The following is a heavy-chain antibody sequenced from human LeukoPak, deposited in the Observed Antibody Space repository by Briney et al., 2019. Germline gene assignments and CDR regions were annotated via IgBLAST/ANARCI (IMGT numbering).Heavy chain of an antibody. CDR3: VRGQVTVNLRYYFDY. D-gene: IGHD4-11*01. Sequence: PGGSLRLSCTTSGFNFFYYPMSWVRQAPGKGLEWVGLIRNKAYGGAPQYAASVKGRFTISRDYSKSIAYLEMNSMTTEYTAVYYCVRGQVTVNLRYYFDYWGQGILVTVSS. J-gene: IGHJ4*02. CDR2: IRNKAYGGAP. CDR1: GFNFFYYP. V-gene: IGHV3-49*02.